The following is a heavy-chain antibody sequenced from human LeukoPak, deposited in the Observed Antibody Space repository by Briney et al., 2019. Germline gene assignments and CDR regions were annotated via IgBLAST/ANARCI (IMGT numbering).Heavy chain of an antibody. CDR3: ARDRVGYDFWSGYYISGDYGLDV. Sequence: SETLSLTCTVSGDSIRSYYWSWIRQPPGKGLEWIGYIYYSGSNNYNPSLKSRVTISVDTSKNQFSLKLSSVTAADTAVYYCARDRVGYDFWSGYYISGDYGLDVGGQGTTVTVSS. V-gene: IGHV4-59*01. J-gene: IGHJ6*02. D-gene: IGHD3-3*01. CDR1: GDSIRSYY. CDR2: IYYSGSN.